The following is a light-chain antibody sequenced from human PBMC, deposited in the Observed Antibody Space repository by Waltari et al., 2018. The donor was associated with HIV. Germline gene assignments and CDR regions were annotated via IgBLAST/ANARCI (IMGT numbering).Light chain of an antibody. CDR2: SNT. CDR3: SVWDVTLNGLV. J-gene: IGLJ2*01. V-gene: IGLV1-44*01. Sequence: QSLLTQSPSASGTPGQRVNISCFGTSSNIGSRSVTWYQHFPGTPPKLLIFSNTERPSGVPDRFSGSKSGTSASLAIRGLHSQDEADYYCSVWDVTLNGLVFGGGTRLSVL. CDR1: SSNIGSRS.